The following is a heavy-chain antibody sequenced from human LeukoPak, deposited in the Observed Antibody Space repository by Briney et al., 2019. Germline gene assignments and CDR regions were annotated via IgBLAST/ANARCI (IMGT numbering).Heavy chain of an antibody. Sequence: ASVKVSCKASGYTFTSYDINWVRQATGQGLEWMGWMNPNSGNTGYAQKFQGRVTMTRNTSISTAYLELSSLRSEDTAVYYCARKKPGYYDFLSGYSVDFDYWGQGTQVTVSS. V-gene: IGHV1-8*01. CDR1: GYTFTSYD. CDR2: MNPNSGNT. D-gene: IGHD3-3*01. CDR3: ARKKPGYYDFLSGYSVDFDY. J-gene: IGHJ4*02.